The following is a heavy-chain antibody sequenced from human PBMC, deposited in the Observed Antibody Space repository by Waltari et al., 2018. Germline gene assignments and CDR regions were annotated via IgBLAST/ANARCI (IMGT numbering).Heavy chain of an antibody. CDR2: INHSGST. V-gene: IGHV4-38-2*01. CDR3: ARMGDREYSSGQVDY. Sequence: QVQLQESGPGLVKPSETLSLTCAVSGYSISSGYYWGWLRQPPGKGLEWIGSINHSGSTYYNPSLKSRVTISVDTSKNQFSLKLSSVTAADTAVYYCARMGDREYSSGQVDYWGQGTLVTVSS. J-gene: IGHJ4*02. D-gene: IGHD6-19*01. CDR1: GYSISSGYY.